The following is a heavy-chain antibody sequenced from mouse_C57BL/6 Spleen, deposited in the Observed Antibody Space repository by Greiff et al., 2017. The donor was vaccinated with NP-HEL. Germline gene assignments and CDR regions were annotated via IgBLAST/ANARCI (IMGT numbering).Heavy chain of an antibody. CDR1: GDKGKEEK. CDR2: INPNYGTT. D-gene: IGHD2-4*01. V-gene: IGHV1-39*01. CDR3: ARSDYGED. J-gene: IGHJ2*01. Sequence: EVQLQQSGPELVKPGASVKRYGKEEGDKGKEEKMKGGKERKGKRREWIGVINPNYGTTSYNQKFKGKATLTVDQSSSTAYMQLNSLTSEDSAVYYCARSDYGEDWGQGTTLTVSS.